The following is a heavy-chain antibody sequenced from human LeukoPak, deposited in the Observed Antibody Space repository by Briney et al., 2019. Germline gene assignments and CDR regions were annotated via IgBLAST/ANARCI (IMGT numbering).Heavy chain of an antibody. CDR2: IYYSGST. Sequence: PSETLSLTCTVSGGSISSYYWSWIRQPPGKGLEWIGYIYYSGSTNYNPSLKSRVTMSVDTSKNQFSLKLSSVTAADTAVYYCARNPRPLFTMVRGVHGTYYFDYWGQGTLVTVSS. CDR3: ARNPRPLFTMVRGVHGTYYFDY. J-gene: IGHJ4*02. D-gene: IGHD3-10*01. V-gene: IGHV4-59*12. CDR1: GGSISSYY.